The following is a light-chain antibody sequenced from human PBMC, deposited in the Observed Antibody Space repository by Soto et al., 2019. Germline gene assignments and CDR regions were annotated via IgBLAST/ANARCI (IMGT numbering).Light chain of an antibody. V-gene: IGKV3-20*01. CDR2: GIS. CDR3: QEADSSPGGT. Sequence: EIVLTQSPGTLSLSPGDRATLSCRASQTISPNYLAWYQQKPGQAPRLLIYGISNRAAGITDRFTGSGSGTDFTLTISRLEPEDFAVYYCQEADSSPGGTFGQGTKVDI. J-gene: IGKJ1*01. CDR1: QTISPNY.